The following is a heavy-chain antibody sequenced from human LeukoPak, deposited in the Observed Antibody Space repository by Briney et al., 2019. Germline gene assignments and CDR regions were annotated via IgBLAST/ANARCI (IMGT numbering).Heavy chain of an antibody. D-gene: IGHD2-2*01. Sequence: PGGSLRLSCAASGFTFSSYAMHWVRQAPGKGLEWVAVISYDGSNKYYADSVKGRFTISRDNSKNTLYLQMNSLRAEDTAVYYCAKEGRCSSTSCYSHVDYWGQGTLVTVSS. CDR3: AKEGRCSSTSCYSHVDY. V-gene: IGHV3-30-3*01. J-gene: IGHJ4*02. CDR1: GFTFSSYA. CDR2: ISYDGSNK.